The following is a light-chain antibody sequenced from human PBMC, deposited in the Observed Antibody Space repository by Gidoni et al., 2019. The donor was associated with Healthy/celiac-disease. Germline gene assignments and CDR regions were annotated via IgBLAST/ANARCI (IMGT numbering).Light chain of an antibody. CDR3: QQYGSSSIT. CDR1: QSVSSSY. Sequence: EIVLTQSPGTLSLSPGERATISCSASQSVSSSYLAWYQQKPGQAPRLLIYGASSRATGIPDRFSGSGSGTDFTLTISRLEPEDFAVYYCQQYGSSSITFGQGTRLEIK. V-gene: IGKV3-20*01. J-gene: IGKJ5*01. CDR2: GAS.